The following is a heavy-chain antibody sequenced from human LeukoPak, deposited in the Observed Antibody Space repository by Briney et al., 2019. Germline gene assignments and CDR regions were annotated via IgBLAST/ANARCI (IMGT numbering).Heavy chain of an antibody. Sequence: PSETLSLTCAVYGGSFSGYYWSWIRQPPGKGLEWIGEINHSGSTNYNPSLKSRVTISVDTSKNQFSLKLSSVTAADTAVYYCARGPTRWFYFDYWGQGTLVTVSS. CDR3: ARGPTRWFYFDY. V-gene: IGHV4-34*01. CDR1: GGSFSGYY. J-gene: IGHJ4*02. D-gene: IGHD2-15*01. CDR2: INHSGST.